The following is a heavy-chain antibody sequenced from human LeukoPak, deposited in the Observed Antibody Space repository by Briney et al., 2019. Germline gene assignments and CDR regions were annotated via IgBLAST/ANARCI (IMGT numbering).Heavy chain of an antibody. Sequence: GGSLRLSCAASGFTFSSYWMSWVRQAPGKGLEWVANIKQDGSEKYYVDSVKGRFTISRDNAKNSLYLQMNSLRAEDTAVYYCARYYVWGTYRYEDYWGQGTLVTVSS. CDR2: IKQDGSEK. D-gene: IGHD3-16*02. CDR1: GFTFSSYW. CDR3: ARYYVWGTYRYEDY. J-gene: IGHJ4*02. V-gene: IGHV3-7*03.